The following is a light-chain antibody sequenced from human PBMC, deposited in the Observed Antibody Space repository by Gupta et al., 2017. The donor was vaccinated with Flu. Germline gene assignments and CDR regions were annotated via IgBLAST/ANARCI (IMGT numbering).Light chain of an antibody. CDR1: SSDVGGYNY. J-gene: IGLJ3*02. CDR3: SSYTSSSSL. Sequence: SALTQPASASGSPGQSITISCTGTSSDVGGYNYVSWYQQHPGKAPKLMIYEVSNRPSGVSNRFSGSKSGNTASLTISGLQAEDEADYYCSSYTSSSSLFGGGTKLTVL. V-gene: IGLV2-14*01. CDR2: EVS.